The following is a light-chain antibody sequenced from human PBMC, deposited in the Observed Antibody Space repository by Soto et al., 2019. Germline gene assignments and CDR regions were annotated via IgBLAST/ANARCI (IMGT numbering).Light chain of an antibody. CDR1: QSITNN. CDR2: DAS. V-gene: IGKV3-11*01. Sequence: EIVFTQSPATLSLSPGERATLSCRASQSITNNLAWYQQKPGQAPRLLISDASNRATGIPARFSGSGSGTDFTLTISSLEPEDFAVYYCQQRYNWPPLTFGGGTKVEIK. J-gene: IGKJ4*01. CDR3: QQRYNWPPLT.